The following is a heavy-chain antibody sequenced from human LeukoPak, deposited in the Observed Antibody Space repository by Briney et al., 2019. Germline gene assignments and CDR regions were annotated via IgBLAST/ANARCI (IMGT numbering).Heavy chain of an antibody. CDR1: GGSISSYY. Sequence: SETLSLTCTVSGGSISSYYWSWIRQPPGKGLEWIGYIYYSGSTNYNPSLKSRVTISVDASKNQFSLKLSSVTAADTAVYYCARDERYSGYDYGFDYWGQGTLVTVSS. J-gene: IGHJ4*02. V-gene: IGHV4-59*01. CDR2: IYYSGST. CDR3: ARDERYSGYDYGFDY. D-gene: IGHD5-12*01.